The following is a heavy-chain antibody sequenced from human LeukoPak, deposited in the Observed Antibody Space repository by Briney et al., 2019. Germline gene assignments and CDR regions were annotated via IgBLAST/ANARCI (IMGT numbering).Heavy chain of an antibody. D-gene: IGHD6-13*01. J-gene: IGHJ4*02. V-gene: IGHV4-61*02. Sequence: SETLSLTCTVSGGSISSGSYYWSWIRQPAGKGLEWIGRIYTSGSTNYNPSLKSRVTISVDTSKNQFSLKLSSVTAADTAVYYCARDRIAAARYESYFDYWGQGTLVTVSS. CDR1: GGSISSGSYY. CDR2: IYTSGST. CDR3: ARDRIAAARYESYFDY.